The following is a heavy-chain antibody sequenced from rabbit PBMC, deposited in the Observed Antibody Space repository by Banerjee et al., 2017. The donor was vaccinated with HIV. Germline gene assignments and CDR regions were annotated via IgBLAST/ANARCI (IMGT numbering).Heavy chain of an antibody. CDR2: IYTGSGST. CDR3: ARDYAGDAAYGLFDL. D-gene: IGHD4-2*01. Sequence: QSLEESGGDLVKPEGSLTLTCTASGFSFSSGYYMCWVRQAPGKGLEWIGCIYTGSGSTYYASWAKGRFTGSKTSSTTVTLQMTSLTAADTATYFCARDYAGDAAYGLFDLWSPGTLVTVS. CDR1: GFSFSSGYY. V-gene: IGHV1S40*01. J-gene: IGHJ4*01.